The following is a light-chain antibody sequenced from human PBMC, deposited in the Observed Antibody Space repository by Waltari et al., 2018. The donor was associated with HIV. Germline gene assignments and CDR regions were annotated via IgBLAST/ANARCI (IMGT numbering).Light chain of an antibody. CDR1: QSLKHTDGKTY. J-gene: IGKJ2*01. Sequence: EIVMTQTPSSLSVTPGQPASFSCNSSQSLKHTDGKTYLYWYLQRPGQSPQVLIYEVSKRYAGVPDRFSGSGSVTHFTLKIARVEAEDVGSYYCMQSLHLLYTFGQGTKLEIK. CDR2: EVS. CDR3: MQSLHLLYT. V-gene: IGKV2D-29*02.